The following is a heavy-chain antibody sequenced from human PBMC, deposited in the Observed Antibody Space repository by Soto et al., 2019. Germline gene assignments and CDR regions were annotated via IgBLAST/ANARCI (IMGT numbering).Heavy chain of an antibody. Sequence: EVQLVESGGGLVQPGGSVRLSCAASGFTFSNYWMSWVRQAPGKGLEWVANIKPDGSEKFYVDSLKGRFTMSRDNAKNSLYLQMNSLRVDDTAVYYCARGDYYDTSGPFSDAFDIWGQGTMVTVSS. D-gene: IGHD3-22*01. V-gene: IGHV3-7*04. CDR3: ARGDYYDTSGPFSDAFDI. CDR1: GFTFSNYW. J-gene: IGHJ3*02. CDR2: IKPDGSEK.